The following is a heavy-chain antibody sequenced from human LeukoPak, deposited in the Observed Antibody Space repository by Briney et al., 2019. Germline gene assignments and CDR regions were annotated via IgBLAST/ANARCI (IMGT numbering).Heavy chain of an antibody. V-gene: IGHV4-39*01. CDR3: AMTNGDDLDP. D-gene: IGHD2-8*01. CDR2: IYYIGST. J-gene: IGHJ5*02. Sequence: SETLSLTCSVSGGSFRSSPYNCGWIRQPPGKGLEWIWSIYYIGSTYYNPSLKSRVPLSVDTSKHQFSLKLRSETAAHTAVYYCAMTNGDDLDPWGQGTLVTVSS. CDR1: GGSFRSSPYN.